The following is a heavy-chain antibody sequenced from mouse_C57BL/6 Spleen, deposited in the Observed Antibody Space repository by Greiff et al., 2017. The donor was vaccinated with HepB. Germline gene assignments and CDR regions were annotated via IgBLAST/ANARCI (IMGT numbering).Heavy chain of an antibody. D-gene: IGHD3-1*01. CDR2: INPSSGYT. CDR3: ARSGPYYAMDY. J-gene: IGHJ4*01. Sequence: QVQLKQSGAELARPGASVKMSCKASGYTFTSYTMHWVKQRPGQGLEWIGYINPSSGYTKYNQKFKDKATLTADKSSSTAYMQLSSLTSEDSAVYYCARSGPYYAMDYWGQGTSVTVSS. CDR1: GYTFTSYT. V-gene: IGHV1-4*01.